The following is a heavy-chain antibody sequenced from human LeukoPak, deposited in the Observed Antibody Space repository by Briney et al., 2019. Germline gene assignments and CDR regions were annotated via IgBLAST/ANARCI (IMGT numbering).Heavy chain of an antibody. CDR3: ARVARYMSSSSEDS. CDR1: GGSISTGSYY. J-gene: IGHJ4*02. D-gene: IGHD6-13*01. Sequence: SETLSLTCTVSGGSISTGSYYWNWIRQPAGKGLEWIWRIYTSGSTNYNPSLKSRVTLSVDTSKNQFSLKLNSVTAADTAVYYCARVARYMSSSSEDSWGQGTLVTVSS. CDR2: IYTSGST. V-gene: IGHV4-61*02.